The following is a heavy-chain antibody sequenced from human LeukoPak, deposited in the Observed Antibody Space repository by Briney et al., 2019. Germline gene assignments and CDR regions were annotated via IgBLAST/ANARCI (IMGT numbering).Heavy chain of an antibody. D-gene: IGHD6-19*01. J-gene: IGHJ3*02. V-gene: IGHV3-21*01. CDR3: ARASGYTSGWYDDAFDI. CDR2: ISSSSSYI. Sequence: GGSLSLSCTASGFTFSSYSMNWVRQAPGKGLEWVSSISSSSSYIYYADSVKGRFTISRDNAKNSLYLQMNSLRAEDTAVYYCARASGYTSGWYDDAFDIWGQGTMVTVSS. CDR1: GFTFSSYS.